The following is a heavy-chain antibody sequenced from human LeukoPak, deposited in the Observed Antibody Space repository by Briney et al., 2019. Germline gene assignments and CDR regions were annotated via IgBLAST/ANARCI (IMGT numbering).Heavy chain of an antibody. V-gene: IGHV1-69*13. CDR3: ARAVSDYGAYYFDY. CDR1: GGTFSSYA. Sequence: SVKVSYKASGGTFSSYAISWVRQAPRQGLEWMGGIIPIFGTANYAQKFQGRVTITADESTSTAYMELSSLRSEDTAVYYCARAVSDYGAYYFDYWGQGTLVTVSS. CDR2: IIPIFGTA. J-gene: IGHJ4*02. D-gene: IGHD4-17*01.